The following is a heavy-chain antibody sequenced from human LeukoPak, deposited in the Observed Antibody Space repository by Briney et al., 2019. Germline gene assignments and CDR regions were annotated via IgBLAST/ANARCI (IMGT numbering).Heavy chain of an antibody. CDR2: ISAYNGNT. CDR3: ARVRGYYDSSGPRDY. Sequence: AAGKVSCKASGSTFTIYGISWVRQAPAQGLEWMGWISAYNGNTNNAQKLQVRGTITTDTATSTAYMELRSLRSDDTAVYYCARVRGYYDSSGPRDYWGQGTLVTVSS. V-gene: IGHV1-18*01. D-gene: IGHD3-22*01. CDR1: GSTFTIYG. J-gene: IGHJ4*02.